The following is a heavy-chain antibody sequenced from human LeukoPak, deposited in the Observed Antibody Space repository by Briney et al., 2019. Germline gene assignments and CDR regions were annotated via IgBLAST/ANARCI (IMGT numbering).Heavy chain of an antibody. CDR2: IYHSGST. J-gene: IGHJ4*02. CDR1: GGSISSYY. CDR3: ARHSTVTTGTIAY. Sequence: PETLSLTCTVSGGSISSYYWSWIRQPPGKGLEWIGYIYHSGSTYYNPSLKSRVTISVDTSKNQFSLNLSSVTAADTAVYYCARHSTVTTGTIAYWGQGTLVTVSS. V-gene: IGHV4-59*04. D-gene: IGHD4-17*01.